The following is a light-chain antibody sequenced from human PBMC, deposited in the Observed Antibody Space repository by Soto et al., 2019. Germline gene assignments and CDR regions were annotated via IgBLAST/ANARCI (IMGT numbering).Light chain of an antibody. CDR1: SSNIGAGYD. CDR2: GNS. Sequence: QSVLTQPPSVSGAPGQRVTISCTGSSSNIGAGYDVHWYQQLPGTAPKLLIYGNSNRPSGVPDRFSGSKSGTSASLAITGLQAEDEADYYCQSYDSSLSGREVFGPGTKVTVL. CDR3: QSYDSSLSGREV. J-gene: IGLJ1*01. V-gene: IGLV1-40*01.